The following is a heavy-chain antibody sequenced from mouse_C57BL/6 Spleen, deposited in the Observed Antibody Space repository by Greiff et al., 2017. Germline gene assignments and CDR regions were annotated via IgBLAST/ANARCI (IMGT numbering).Heavy chain of an antibody. CDR1: GYTFTEYT. J-gene: IGHJ1*03. CDR3: ARHEGEGRPGYFDV. Sequence: VQLQQSGAELVKPGASVKLSCTASGYTFTEYTIHWVKQRPGQGLEWIGGFYPGSGSIKYNEKFKDKATLTADKSSSTVYMEFSRVTSEDSSVYFCARHEGEGRPGYFDVWGTGTTVTVSS. CDR2: FYPGSGSI. V-gene: IGHV1-62-2*01.